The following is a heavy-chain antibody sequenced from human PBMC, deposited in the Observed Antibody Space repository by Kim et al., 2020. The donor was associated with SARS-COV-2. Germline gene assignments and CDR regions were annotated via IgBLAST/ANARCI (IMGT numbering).Heavy chain of an antibody. CDR2: ISWNSGSI. D-gene: IGHD3-22*01. V-gene: IGHV3-9*01. CDR1: GFTFGDYA. CDR3: AKDLAYYDSSGYYFNGAFDI. Sequence: GGSLRLSCAASGFTFGDYAMHWVRQAPGKGLEWVSGISWNSGSIGYADSVKGRFTISRDNAKNSLYLQMNSLRAEDTALYYCAKDLAYYDSSGYYFNGAFDIWGQGTMVTVSS. J-gene: IGHJ3*02.